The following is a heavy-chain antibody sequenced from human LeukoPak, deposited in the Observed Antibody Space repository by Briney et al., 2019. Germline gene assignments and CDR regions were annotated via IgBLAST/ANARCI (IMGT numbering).Heavy chain of an antibody. V-gene: IGHV4-59*01. Sequence: SETLSLTCTVSGGSISSYYWSWIRQPPGKGLEWIGFLYYSGSTSYNPSLKSRVTISGGTSKNQFSLKLSSVTAADTAVYYCARGPVPATPNAFNIWGQGTMVTVSS. CDR3: ARGPVPATPNAFNI. CDR2: LYYSGST. CDR1: GGSISSYY. D-gene: IGHD2-2*01. J-gene: IGHJ3*02.